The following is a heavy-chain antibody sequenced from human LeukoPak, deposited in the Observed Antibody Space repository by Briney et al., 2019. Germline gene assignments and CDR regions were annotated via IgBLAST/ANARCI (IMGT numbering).Heavy chain of an antibody. Sequence: GGSLRLSCAASGFTFSSYGMHWVRQAQGKGLEWVAVIWYDGSNKYYADSVKGRFTISRDNSKNTLYLQMNSLRAEDTAVYYCASGSRTTVTTVTHFDYWGQGTLVTVSS. CDR1: GFTFSSYG. CDR2: IWYDGSNK. J-gene: IGHJ4*02. CDR3: ASGSRTTVTTVTHFDY. D-gene: IGHD4-17*01. V-gene: IGHV3-33*01.